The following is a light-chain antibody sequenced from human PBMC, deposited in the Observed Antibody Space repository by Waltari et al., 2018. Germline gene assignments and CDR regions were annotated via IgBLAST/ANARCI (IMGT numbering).Light chain of an antibody. J-gene: IGKJ2*01. V-gene: IGKV3-15*01. CDR2: DAS. Sequence: IVMTQSPATLSVSPGERATISCRASQSVSSNLAWYQQKPGQAPRLLISDASTRATDIPVRFSGSGSGTEFTLTISSVQSEDFGIYFCQQYDKWTLYTFGQGTKLEIK. CDR1: QSVSSN. CDR3: QQYDKWTLYT.